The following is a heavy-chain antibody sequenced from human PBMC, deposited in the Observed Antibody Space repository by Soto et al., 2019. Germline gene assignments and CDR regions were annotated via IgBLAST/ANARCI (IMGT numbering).Heavy chain of an antibody. V-gene: IGHV3-9*01. D-gene: IGHD3-10*01. J-gene: IGHJ3*02. Sequence: GGSLRLSCAASGFTFDDYAMHWVRQAPGKGLEWVSGISWNSGSIGYADSVKGRFTISRDNAKNSLYLQMNSLRAEDTALYYCAKVLSPLNYYGSGSYYKSREPDAFDIWGQGTMVTVSS. CDR3: AKVLSPLNYYGSGSYYKSREPDAFDI. CDR1: GFTFDDYA. CDR2: ISWNSGSI.